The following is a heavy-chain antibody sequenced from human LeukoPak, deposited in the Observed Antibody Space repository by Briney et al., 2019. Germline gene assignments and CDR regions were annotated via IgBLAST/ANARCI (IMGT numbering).Heavy chain of an antibody. Sequence: GGSLRLSCAASGFTFSSSGMDWVRQAPGKGLEWVAVISYDGSNKYYADSVKGRFTISRDNSKNTLYLQMNSLRAEDTAVYYCARARQYCSGGSCYFVNYYYGMDVWGQGTTVTVSS. CDR3: ARARQYCSGGSCYFVNYYYGMDV. J-gene: IGHJ6*02. CDR1: GFTFSSSG. V-gene: IGHV3-30*03. CDR2: ISYDGSNK. D-gene: IGHD2-15*01.